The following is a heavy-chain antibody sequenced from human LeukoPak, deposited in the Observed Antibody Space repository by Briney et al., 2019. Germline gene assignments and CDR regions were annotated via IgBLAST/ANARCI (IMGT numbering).Heavy chain of an antibody. Sequence: GGSLRLSCAASGFTFSIYDMSWVRQAPGKGLEWVSAISGSGGSTYYADSVKGRFTISRDNSKNTLYLQMNSLRAEDTAVYYCAKTALVVVPAAIKYFQHWGQGTLVTVSS. CDR2: ISGSGGST. CDR1: GFTFSIYD. J-gene: IGHJ1*01. CDR3: AKTALVVVPAAIKYFQH. V-gene: IGHV3-23*01. D-gene: IGHD2-2*02.